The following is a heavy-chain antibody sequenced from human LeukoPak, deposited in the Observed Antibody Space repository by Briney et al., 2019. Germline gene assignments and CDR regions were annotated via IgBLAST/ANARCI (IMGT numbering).Heavy chain of an antibody. J-gene: IGHJ4*02. Sequence: ASVKVSCKASGYTFTGYYMHWMRQAPGQGLEWMGWINPNSGVTNYAQNFQGRVTMTRDTSINTAYMDLSRLRSDDTAIYYCARDWNDILTGYGTDYWGQGTLVTVSS. CDR2: INPNSGVT. D-gene: IGHD3-9*01. CDR3: ARDWNDILTGYGTDY. V-gene: IGHV1-2*02. CDR1: GYTFTGYY.